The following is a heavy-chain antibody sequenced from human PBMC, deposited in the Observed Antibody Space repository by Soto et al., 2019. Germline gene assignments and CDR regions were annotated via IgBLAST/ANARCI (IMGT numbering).Heavy chain of an antibody. CDR2: ISASGGST. CDR1: GFTFSSYG. Sequence: EVHLLESGGGLVQPGVSLRLSCAASGFTFSSYGMSWVRQAPGKGLEWVSAISASGGSTYYADSVNGRFTISRDNSNSTLYLQMNSLRTEDTAVDYCATSSGYGGNGHFQHWGQGTLVTVS. CDR3: ATSSGYGGNGHFQH. V-gene: IGHV3-23*01. D-gene: IGHD4-17*01. J-gene: IGHJ1*01.